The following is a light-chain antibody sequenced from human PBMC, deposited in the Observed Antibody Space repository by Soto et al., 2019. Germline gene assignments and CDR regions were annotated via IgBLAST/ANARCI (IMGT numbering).Light chain of an antibody. CDR3: LQDYNYPPT. CDR2: AAS. CDR1: QSISSW. V-gene: IGKV1-5*01. J-gene: IGKJ1*01. Sequence: DIQMTQSPSTLSASVGDRVTIACRASQSISSWLAWYQQKPGEAPNLLIYAASSLQSGVPSRFSGSGSGTDFTLTISSLQPEDCATYYCLQDYNYPPTFGPGTKVDIK.